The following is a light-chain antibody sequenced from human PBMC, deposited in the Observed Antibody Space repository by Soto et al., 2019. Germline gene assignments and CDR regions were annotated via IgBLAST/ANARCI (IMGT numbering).Light chain of an antibody. J-gene: IGKJ5*01. CDR1: QSVASH. CDR3: QQRSSVIT. V-gene: IGKV3-11*01. CDR2: DAT. Sequence: EVVLTQSPASLSLSPGERATLSCRASQSVASHLAWYQQKPGQAPRLLIYDATKRATGIPAWFSGNGFGTYFTLTISSLGPEDVAVYYCQQRSSVITFGQGTRLDIK.